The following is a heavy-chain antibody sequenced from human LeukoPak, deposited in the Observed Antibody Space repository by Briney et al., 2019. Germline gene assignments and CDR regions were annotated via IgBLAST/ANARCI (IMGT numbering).Heavy chain of an antibody. CDR3: ARDLGGYSYGSHFDY. D-gene: IGHD5-18*01. Sequence: GGSLRLSCAASGFTFSSYSLNWVRQAPGKGREWVSSITTSRRYIYYADSVKGRFTISRDNAKNSLYLQMNSLRAEDTAVYYCARDLGGYSYGSHFDYWGQGTLVTVSS. J-gene: IGHJ4*02. V-gene: IGHV3-21*01. CDR1: GFTFSSYS. CDR2: ITTSRRYI.